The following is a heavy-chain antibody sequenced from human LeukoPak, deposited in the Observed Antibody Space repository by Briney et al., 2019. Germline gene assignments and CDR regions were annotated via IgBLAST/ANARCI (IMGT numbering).Heavy chain of an antibody. CDR2: INSDGINT. Sequence: GGSPRLSCAASGFTFSNYWMHWVRQAPGKGLVWVSRINSDGINTSYADSVKGRFTISRDNAKNPLYLQMNSLRAEDTAVYYCAELGITMIGGVWGKGTTVTISS. J-gene: IGHJ6*04. CDR3: AELGITMIGGV. V-gene: IGHV3-74*01. D-gene: IGHD3-10*02. CDR1: GFTFSNYW.